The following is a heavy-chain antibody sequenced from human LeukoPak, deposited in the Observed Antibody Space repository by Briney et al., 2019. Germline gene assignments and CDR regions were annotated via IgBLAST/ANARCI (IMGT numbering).Heavy chain of an antibody. Sequence: SETLSLTCAVYGGSFSGYYWSWIRQPPGKGLEWIGEINHSGSTNYNPSLKSRVTISVDTSKNQFSLKLSAVNAGDTAVYYCARGREWELSYWGQGTLVTVSS. CDR2: INHSGST. D-gene: IGHD1-26*01. CDR3: ARGREWELSY. J-gene: IGHJ4*02. V-gene: IGHV4-34*01. CDR1: GGSFSGYY.